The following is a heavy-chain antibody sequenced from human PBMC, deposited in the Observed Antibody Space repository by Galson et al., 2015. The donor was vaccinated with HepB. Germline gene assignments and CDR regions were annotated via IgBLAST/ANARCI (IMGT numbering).Heavy chain of an antibody. CDR2: TYYRSEWYY. J-gene: IGHJ4*02. D-gene: IGHD2-2*01. CDR1: GDSVSGNIAA. Sequence: CAISGDSVSGNIAAWNWIRQSPSRGLEWLGRTYYRSEWYYDYAVSVKSRITINPDTSENQFSLQLNSVTPEDTAVYYCAGAGYCRSTYCFFAYWGQGTLVTVSS. V-gene: IGHV6-1*01. CDR3: AGAGYCRSTYCFFAY.